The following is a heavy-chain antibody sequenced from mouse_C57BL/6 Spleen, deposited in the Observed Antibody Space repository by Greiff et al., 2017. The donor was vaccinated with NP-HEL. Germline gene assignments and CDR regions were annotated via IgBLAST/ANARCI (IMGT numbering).Heavy chain of an antibody. D-gene: IGHD1-1*01. CDR1: GYSITSGYD. J-gene: IGHJ4*01. V-gene: IGHV3-1*01. Sequence: VQLKESGPGMVKPSQSLSLTCTVTGYSITSGYDWHWIRHFPGNKLEWMGYISYSGSTNYNPSLKSRISITHDTSKNHFFLKLNSVTTEDTATYYCARSTVVGAMDYWGQGTSVTVSS. CDR2: ISYSGST. CDR3: ARSTVVGAMDY.